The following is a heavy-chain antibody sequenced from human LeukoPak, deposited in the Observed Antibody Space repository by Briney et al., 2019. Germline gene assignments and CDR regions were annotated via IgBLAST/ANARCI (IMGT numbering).Heavy chain of an antibody. Sequence: KPGGSLRLSCAASGFTFGDYYMSWIRQAPGKGLEWVSYISSSGSTIYCADSVKGRFTISRDNAKNSLYLQMNSLRAEDTAVYYCARDPRGVPAASFFDYWGQGTLVTVSS. V-gene: IGHV3-11*01. CDR2: ISSSGSTI. CDR3: ARDPRGVPAASFFDY. D-gene: IGHD2-2*01. CDR1: GFTFGDYY. J-gene: IGHJ4*02.